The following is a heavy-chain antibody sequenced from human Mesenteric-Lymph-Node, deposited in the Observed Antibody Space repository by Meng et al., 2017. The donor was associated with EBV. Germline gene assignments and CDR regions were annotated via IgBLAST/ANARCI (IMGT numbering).Heavy chain of an antibody. V-gene: IGHV3-11*01. D-gene: IGHD1-26*01. J-gene: IGHJ3*02. Sequence: SLRLAFTHHAFTFSAAYCIWISQATGKWLEWVSYISASGSTIYYLDSLKGRFTKSRDNAENSLYLEMNGLRAEDTAVYYCARYSYNSGAFDIWGQGTLVTV. CDR1: AFTFSAAY. CDR2: ISASGSTI. CDR3: ARYSYNSGAFDI.